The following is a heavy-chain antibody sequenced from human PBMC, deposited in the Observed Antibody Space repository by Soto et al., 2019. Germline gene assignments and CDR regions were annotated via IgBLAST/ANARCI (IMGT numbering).Heavy chain of an antibody. CDR3: ARHRFYCSGGSCYPGYYYYGMDV. Sequence: PSETLSLTCTVSGGSISSSSYYWGWIRQPPGKGLEWIGSIYYSGSTYYNPSLKSRVTISVDTSKNQFSLKLSSVTAADTAVYYGARHRFYCSGGSCYPGYYYYGMDVWGQGTTVTVSS. CDR2: IYYSGST. J-gene: IGHJ6*02. CDR1: GGSISSSSYY. V-gene: IGHV4-39*01. D-gene: IGHD2-15*01.